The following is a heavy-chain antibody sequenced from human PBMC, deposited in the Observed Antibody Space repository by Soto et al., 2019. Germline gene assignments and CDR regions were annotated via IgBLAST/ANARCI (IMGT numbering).Heavy chain of an antibody. CDR1: GGTFSSYA. CDR2: IIPIFGTA. D-gene: IGHD3-9*01. CDR3: AREYYDILTGFDY. J-gene: IGHJ4*02. Sequence: GASVKVSCKASGGTFSSYAISWGRPAPGQGLEWMGGIIPIFGTANYAQKFQGRVTITADESTSTAYMELSSLRSEDTAVYYCAREYYDILTGFDYWGQGTLVTVSS. V-gene: IGHV1-69*13.